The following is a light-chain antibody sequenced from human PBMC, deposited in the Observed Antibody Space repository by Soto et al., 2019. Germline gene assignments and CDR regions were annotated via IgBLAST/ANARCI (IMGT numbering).Light chain of an antibody. J-gene: IGLJ1*01. CDR1: SSNIGGNS. CDR2: DDN. CDR3: GSWDSRLSAYV. V-gene: IGLV1-51*01. Sequence: SWLTQPPSVSAAPGQKVTISCSGSSSNIGGNSVSWYQQLPGTAPKLLIYDDNKRPSGIPDRFSGSKSGTSATLGITGFQTGDEADYYCGSWDSRLSAYVLGKGTKVTVL.